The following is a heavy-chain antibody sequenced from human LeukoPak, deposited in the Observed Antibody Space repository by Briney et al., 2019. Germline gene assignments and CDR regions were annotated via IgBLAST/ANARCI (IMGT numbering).Heavy chain of an antibody. J-gene: IGHJ6*02. CDR2: IYYSGST. CDR1: GGSISSYY. V-gene: IGHV4-59*01. Sequence: SETLSLTCTVSGGSISSYYWSWIRQPPGKGLEWIGYIYYSGSTNYNPSLKSRVTISVDTSKNQFSLKLSSVTAADTAVYYCARATSSRLVNYNGMDVWGQGTTVTVSS. D-gene: IGHD6-19*01. CDR3: ARATSSRLVNYNGMDV.